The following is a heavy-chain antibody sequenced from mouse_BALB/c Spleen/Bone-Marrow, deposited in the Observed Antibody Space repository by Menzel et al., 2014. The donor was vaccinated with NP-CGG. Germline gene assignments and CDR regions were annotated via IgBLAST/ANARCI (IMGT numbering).Heavy chain of an antibody. V-gene: IGHV5-17*02. CDR2: ISSGSSTI. Sequence: EVNVVDSGGGLVQPGGSRKLSCAASGFTFSSLGMHWVRQAPEKGLEWVAYISSGSSTIYYADTVKGRFTISRDNPKNTLFLQMTSLRSEDTAMYYCARYYRYDYAMDYWGQGTSVTVSS. CDR1: GFTFSSLG. D-gene: IGHD2-14*01. CDR3: ARYYRYDYAMDY. J-gene: IGHJ4*01.